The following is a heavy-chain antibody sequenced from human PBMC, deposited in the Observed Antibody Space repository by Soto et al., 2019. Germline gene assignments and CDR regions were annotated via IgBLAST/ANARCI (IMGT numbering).Heavy chain of an antibody. V-gene: IGHV1-46*01. CDR1: GYSFIIYY. J-gene: IGHJ3*02. D-gene: IGHD3-10*01. Sequence: ASVKVSCKASGYSFIIYYMHCVRQAPGQGLEWMGIINPNGGSTTYAQKFQGRVTMTRDMSTSTVYMELSSLRSEDTAVYYCAREVRIWGQGTMVTVSS. CDR2: INPNGGST. CDR3: AREVRI.